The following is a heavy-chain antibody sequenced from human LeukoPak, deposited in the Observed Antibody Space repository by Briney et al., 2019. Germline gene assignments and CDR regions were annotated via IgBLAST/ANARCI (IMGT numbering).Heavy chain of an antibody. CDR3: ARVGLTIFGVVKGFDY. V-gene: IGHV4-34*01. D-gene: IGHD3-3*01. CDR1: GGSFSGYY. Sequence: SETLSLTCAVYGGSFSGYYWSWIRQPPGKGLEWIGEINHSGSTNYNPSLKSRVTISVDTSKNQFSLKLSSVTAADTAVYYCARVGLTIFGVVKGFDYWGQGTLVTVSS. J-gene: IGHJ4*02. CDR2: INHSGST.